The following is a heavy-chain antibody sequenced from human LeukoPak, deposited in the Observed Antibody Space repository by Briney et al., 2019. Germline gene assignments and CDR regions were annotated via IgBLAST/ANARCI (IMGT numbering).Heavy chain of an antibody. CDR3: ARSWFGELTRFDY. D-gene: IGHD3-10*01. CDR1: GGSISSYY. J-gene: IGHJ4*02. V-gene: IGHV4-59*01. Sequence: PSETLSLTCTVSGGSISSYYWSWIRQPPGKGLEWIGYIYYSGSTNYSPSLKSRVTISVDTSKNQFSLKLSSATAADTAVYYCARSWFGELTRFDYWGQGTLVTVSS. CDR2: IYYSGST.